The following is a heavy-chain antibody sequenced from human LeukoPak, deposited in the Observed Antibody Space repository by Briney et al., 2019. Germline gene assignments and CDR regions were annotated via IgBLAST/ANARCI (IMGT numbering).Heavy chain of an antibody. J-gene: IGHJ4*02. D-gene: IGHD2-15*01. V-gene: IGHV3-23*01. CDR2: IFGSGGSA. CDR3: AKTTTGYSSGRYPAWPIDY. Sequence: GGSLRLSCAASGFTFGSYAMYWVRQAPGKGMEWVSGIFGSGGSAHYADSVKGRFTISRDNSKNTVYLQMDSLRVEDTAIYYCAKTTTGYSSGRYPAWPIDYWGQGTLVTVSS. CDR1: GFTFGSYA.